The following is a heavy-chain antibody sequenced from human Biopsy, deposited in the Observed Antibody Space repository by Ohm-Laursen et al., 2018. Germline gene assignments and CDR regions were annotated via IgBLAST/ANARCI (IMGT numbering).Heavy chain of an antibody. CDR2: ISGSGGST. CDR3: AKGGYCTATSCYMDVDY. Sequence: SLRLSCAASAFSFDNYAMNWVRQAPGEGLEWVSTISGSGGSTYYADSMKGRVTISRDASKNTLYLHMNSLRAEDTAMYYCAKGGYCTATSCYMDVDYWGQGTLVTVSS. CDR1: AFSFDNYA. V-gene: IGHV3-23*01. J-gene: IGHJ4*02. D-gene: IGHD2-2*02.